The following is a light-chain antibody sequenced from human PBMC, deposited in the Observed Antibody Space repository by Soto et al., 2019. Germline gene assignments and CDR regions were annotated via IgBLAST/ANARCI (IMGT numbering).Light chain of an antibody. J-gene: IGKJ1*01. V-gene: IGKV1-5*03. CDR2: KAS. CDR1: QSIISW. CDR3: QQYNTDSPWT. Sequence: DIQLTQSPSTLSASVGDRVTITCRASQSIISWLAWYQQKPGKAPNLLIYKASTLKSGVPSRFSGSGSGTEFTLTISSLQPDDFATYYCQQYNTDSPWTFGQGTKVEIK.